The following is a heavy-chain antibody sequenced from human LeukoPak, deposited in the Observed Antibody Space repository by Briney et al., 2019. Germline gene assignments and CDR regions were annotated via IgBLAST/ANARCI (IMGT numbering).Heavy chain of an antibody. CDR1: GGSISSYY. CDR2: IYYSGST. CDR3: ARDQGSGHFDY. J-gene: IGHJ4*02. Sequence: SETLSLTCTVSGGSISSYYWSWIRQPPGKGLEWIGYIYYSGSTNYNPSLKSRVTISVDTSKNQFSLKLSSVTAADTAVYYCARDQGSGHFDYWGQGTLATVSS. V-gene: IGHV4-59*01.